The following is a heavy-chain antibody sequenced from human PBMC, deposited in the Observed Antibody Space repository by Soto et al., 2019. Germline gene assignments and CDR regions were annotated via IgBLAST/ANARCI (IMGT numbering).Heavy chain of an antibody. V-gene: IGHV1-2*02. CDR3: ARGRDAASQFYSPLGKDV. J-gene: IGHJ6*02. CDR2: MDPITGGT. CDR1: GYNLGAYY. Sequence: ASVKVSCKACGYNLGAYYTYWVRQAPGGGREWVGLMDPITGGTGYEEGLRDRVTMTRDKPINTAYMELRRLRYDATAIYYCARGRDAASQFYSPLGKDVWGQGTTVSVSS. D-gene: IGHD2-15*01.